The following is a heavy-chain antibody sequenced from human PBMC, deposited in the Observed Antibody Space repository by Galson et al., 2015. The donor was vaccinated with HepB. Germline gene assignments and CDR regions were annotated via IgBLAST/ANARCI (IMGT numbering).Heavy chain of an antibody. J-gene: IGHJ4*02. Sequence: SLRLSCAASEFTFSDYGMHWVRQAPGKGLEWVALIWKDGTNKYYADSVKGRFTISRDNSENTLYLQMNSLRAEDSAVYYCVREVRNGWYYFYYWGPGAQVTVSS. V-gene: IGHV3-33*01. CDR2: IWKDGTNK. D-gene: IGHD6-19*01. CDR3: VREVRNGWYYFYY. CDR1: EFTFSDYG.